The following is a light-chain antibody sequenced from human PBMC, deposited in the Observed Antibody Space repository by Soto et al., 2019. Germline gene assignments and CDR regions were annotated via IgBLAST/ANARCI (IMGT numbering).Light chain of an antibody. CDR1: QSVSSY. Sequence: EIVLTQSQATLSLSAGERATLSCRASQSVSSYLAWYQQKPGQAPRLLIYDASNRATGIPARFSGSGSGTDLTLTISSLEPEDFAVYFCQQRINWPLTFVGGTKVEIK. CDR2: DAS. V-gene: IGKV3-11*01. J-gene: IGKJ4*01. CDR3: QQRINWPLT.